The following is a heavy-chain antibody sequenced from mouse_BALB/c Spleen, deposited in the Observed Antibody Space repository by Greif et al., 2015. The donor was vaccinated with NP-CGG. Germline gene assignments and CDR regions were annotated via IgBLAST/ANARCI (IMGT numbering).Heavy chain of an antibody. V-gene: IGHV1-7*01. CDR3: ASSYYYGSSYYAMDY. D-gene: IGHD1-1*01. J-gene: IGHJ4*01. Sequence: QVQLQQSGAELAKPGASVEMSRKASGYTFTSYWMHWVKQRPGQGLEWIGYINPSTGYTEYNQKFKDKATLTADKSSSTAYMQLSSLTSEDSAVYYCASSYYYGSSYYAMDYWGQGTSVTVSS. CDR1: GYTFTSYW. CDR2: INPSTGYT.